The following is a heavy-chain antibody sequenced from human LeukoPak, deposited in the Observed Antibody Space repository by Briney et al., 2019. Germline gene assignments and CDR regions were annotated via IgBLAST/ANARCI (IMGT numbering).Heavy chain of an antibody. CDR3: ARGWYNFDY. J-gene: IGHJ4*02. CDR2: INNSGDRR. CDR1: GFISSNYA. Sequence: PGGSLRLSCAASGFISSNYAMCWVRQAPGKGLEWVSGINNSGDRRFYADSVKGRFTISRDNSKNTLYLQMNSLRAEDTAVYYCARGWYNFDYWGQGTRVTVSS. D-gene: IGHD6-19*01. V-gene: IGHV3-23*01.